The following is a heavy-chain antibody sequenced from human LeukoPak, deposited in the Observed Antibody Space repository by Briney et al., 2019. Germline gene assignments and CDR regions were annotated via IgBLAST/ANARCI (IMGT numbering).Heavy chain of an antibody. D-gene: IGHD3-16*02. CDR2: ISSSSSNI. CDR1: GFTFSGYS. CDR3: ARDTGSYRHFDY. J-gene: IGHJ4*02. V-gene: IGHV3-48*01. Sequence: GGSLRLSCAASGFTFSGYSMNWVRQAPGKGLEWVSYISSSSSNIYYADSVKGRFTISRDNAKNSLYLQMNSLRAEDTAVYYCARDTGSYRHFDYWGQGTLVTVSS.